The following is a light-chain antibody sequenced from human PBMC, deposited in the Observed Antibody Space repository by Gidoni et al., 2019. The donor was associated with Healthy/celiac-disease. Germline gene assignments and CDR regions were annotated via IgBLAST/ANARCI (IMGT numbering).Light chain of an antibody. CDR1: SSDVGSYNL. J-gene: IGLJ3*02. Sequence: QSPLTQPASVSGSPGQSITISCTGTSSDVGSYNLVSWYQQHPGKAPKLMIYEGSKRPSGVSNRCSGSKSGNTASLTISGLQAEDEADYYCCSYAGGSTFVVFGGGTKLTVL. CDR3: CSYAGGSTFVV. CDR2: EGS. V-gene: IGLV2-23*03.